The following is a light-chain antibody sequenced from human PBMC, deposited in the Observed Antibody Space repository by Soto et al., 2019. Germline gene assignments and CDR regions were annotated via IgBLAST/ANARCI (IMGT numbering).Light chain of an antibody. CDR1: SSDVGGYQY. CDR3: TSYTSSATGV. V-gene: IGLV2-14*01. J-gene: IGLJ2*01. CDR2: EVS. Sequence: QSALTQPASVSGSPGQSITISCTGTSSDVGGYQYVSWYQQHPGKTPKLMIYEVSNRPSGVSNRCSGSKSGNTASLTISGLQAEDEADYYCTSYTSSATGVFGGGTKLTVL.